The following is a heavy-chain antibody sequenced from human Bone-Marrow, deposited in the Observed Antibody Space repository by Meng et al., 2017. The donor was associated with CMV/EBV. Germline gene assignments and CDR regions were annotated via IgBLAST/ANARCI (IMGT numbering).Heavy chain of an antibody. CDR3: ATRGNWNYTYYFDY. J-gene: IGHJ4*02. D-gene: IGHD1-7*01. CDR2: INPNSGDT. CDR1: GYTFIGYY. Sequence: ASVKVSCKASGYTFIGYYIHWVRQAPGQGLEWMGWINPNSGDTNYAQRFQGRVTMTRDTSISTAYMELSRLRSDDTAVYYCATRGNWNYTYYFDYWGQGTLVTVSS. V-gene: IGHV1-2*02.